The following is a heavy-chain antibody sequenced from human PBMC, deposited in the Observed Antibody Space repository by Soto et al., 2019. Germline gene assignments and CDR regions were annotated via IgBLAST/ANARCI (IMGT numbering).Heavy chain of an antibody. V-gene: IGHV1-69*02. D-gene: IGHD6-19*01. J-gene: IGHJ4*02. CDR1: GGTFSSYT. CDR3: AIGSIEGTGWYVRFDS. CDR2: IIPILGIA. Sequence: SVKVSCKASGGTFSSYTISWVRQAPGQGLEWMGRIIPILGIANYAQKFQGRVTITADKSTSTAYMELSSLRSGDTAVYYCAIGSIEGTGWYVRFDSWGQGTLVTVSS.